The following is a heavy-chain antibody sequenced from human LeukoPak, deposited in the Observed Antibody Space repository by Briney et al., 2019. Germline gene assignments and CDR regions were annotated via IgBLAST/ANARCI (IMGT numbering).Heavy chain of an antibody. V-gene: IGHV3-23*01. Sequence: GGSLRLSCAASGFTFTSYAMSWVRQAPGKGLEWVSAISGSGGSTYYPDSVKGRFTISRDNSKNTLYLQMNSLRAEDTAVYYCAKDRSVVGAKEFDPWGQGTLVTVSS. CDR3: AKDRSVVGAKEFDP. J-gene: IGHJ5*02. CDR1: GFTFTSYA. CDR2: ISGSGGST. D-gene: IGHD1-26*01.